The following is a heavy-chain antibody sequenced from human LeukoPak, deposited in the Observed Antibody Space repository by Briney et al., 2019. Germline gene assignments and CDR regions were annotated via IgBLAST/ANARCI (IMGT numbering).Heavy chain of an antibody. CDR3: AKVVMFTVTTPTFDY. D-gene: IGHD4-17*01. J-gene: IGHJ4*02. V-gene: IGHV3-23*01. Sequence: GGSLRLSCAASGFTFSSYAMSWVRQAPGKGLEWVSAISGSGGSTYYADSVKGRFTISRDNSKNTLYLQMNSLRAEDTAVYYCAKVVMFTVTTPTFDYWGQGTLVTVSS. CDR1: GFTFSSYA. CDR2: ISGSGGST.